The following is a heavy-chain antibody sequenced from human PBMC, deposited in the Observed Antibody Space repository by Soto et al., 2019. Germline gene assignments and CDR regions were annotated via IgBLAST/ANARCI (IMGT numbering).Heavy chain of an antibody. J-gene: IGHJ2*01. D-gene: IGHD1-7*01. V-gene: IGHV4-59*12. CDR1: GGSISGFA. CDR2: IHDSGSY. CDR3: ARRNVYNWNSVYWYFDL. Sequence: SETLSLTCTISGGSISGFAWSWIRQPPGKGLEWIGFIHDSGSYNSKSSLRSRLNMSFGPSKNQFSLKLSSVTAADTAVHYCARRNVYNWNSVYWYFDLWGRGTLVTAPQ.